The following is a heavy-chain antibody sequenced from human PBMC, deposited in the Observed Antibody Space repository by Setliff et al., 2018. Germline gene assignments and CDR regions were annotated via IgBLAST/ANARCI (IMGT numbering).Heavy chain of an antibody. V-gene: IGHV4-39*07. D-gene: IGHD3-10*01. Sequence: SETLSLTCTVSGGSISSSSYYWGWIRQPPGKGLEWIGSIYYSGSTYYNPSLKSRVTISVDTSKNQFSLKLSSVTAADTAMYYCAGGGGYYLDLWGQGMLVTVS. CDR1: GGSISSSSYY. J-gene: IGHJ4*02. CDR3: AGGGGYYLDL. CDR2: IYYSGST.